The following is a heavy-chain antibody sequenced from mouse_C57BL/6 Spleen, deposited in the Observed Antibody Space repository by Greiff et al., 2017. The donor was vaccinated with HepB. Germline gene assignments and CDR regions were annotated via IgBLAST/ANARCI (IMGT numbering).Heavy chain of an antibody. CDR2: IDPANGNT. CDR3: ARKGIYDGYYWGFMDY. Sequence: EVMLVESVAELVRPGASVKLSCTASGFNIKNTYMHWVKQRPEQGLEWIGRIDPANGNTKYAPKFQGKATITADTSSNTAYLQLSSLTSEDTAIYYCARKGIYDGYYWGFMDYWGQGTSVTVSS. D-gene: IGHD2-3*01. CDR1: GFNIKNTY. J-gene: IGHJ4*01. V-gene: IGHV14-3*01.